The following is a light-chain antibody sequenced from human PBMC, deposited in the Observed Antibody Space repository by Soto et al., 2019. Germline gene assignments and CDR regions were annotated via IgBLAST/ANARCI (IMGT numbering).Light chain of an antibody. CDR3: GTWDDSQKSYM. CDR2: SSN. J-gene: IGLJ3*02. Sequence: QSVLTQPPSASGTPGQSVTIACSGNSSNIGNNPVNWYQQLPGTAPKLLIYSSNQRPSGVPYRISGSKSGASASLAITGLQSDDEADYYCGTWDDSQKSYMFGGGTKLTVL. V-gene: IGLV1-44*01. CDR1: SSNIGNNP.